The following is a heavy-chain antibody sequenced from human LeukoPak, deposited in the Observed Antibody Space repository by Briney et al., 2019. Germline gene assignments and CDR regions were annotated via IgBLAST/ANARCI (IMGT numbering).Heavy chain of an antibody. V-gene: IGHV1-46*01. CDR3: ARDNSVEDTAWWFDP. J-gene: IGHJ5*02. D-gene: IGHD4-23*01. Sequence: ASVKVSCKASGYTFTSYYMHWVRQAPGQGLEWMGIINPSGGSTSYAQKFQGRVTMSRDMSTSTVYMELSSLRSEDTAVYYCARDNSVEDTAWWFDPWGQGTLVTVSS. CDR2: INPSGGST. CDR1: GYTFTSYY.